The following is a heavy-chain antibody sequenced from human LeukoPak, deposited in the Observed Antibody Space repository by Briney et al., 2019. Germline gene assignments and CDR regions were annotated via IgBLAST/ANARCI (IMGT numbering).Heavy chain of an antibody. J-gene: IGHJ4*02. D-gene: IGHD3-3*01. V-gene: IGHV4-59*08. CDR3: AAGFWSGYTVDY. CDR2: IYYSGST. Sequence: KPSETLSLTCTVSGGSISSYYWSWIRQPPGKGLEWIGYIYYSGSTNYNPSLKSRVTISVDTSKNQFSLKLSSVTAADTAVYYCAAGFWSGYTVDYWGQGTLVTVSS. CDR1: GGSISSYY.